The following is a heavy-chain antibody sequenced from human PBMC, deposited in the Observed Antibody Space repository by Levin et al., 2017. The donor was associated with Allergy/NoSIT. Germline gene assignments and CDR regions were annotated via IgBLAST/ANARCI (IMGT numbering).Heavy chain of an antibody. J-gene: IGHJ4*02. CDR3: ARVFQGKLVDVPYFDY. CDR1: GYTFTSYG. V-gene: IGHV1-18*01. D-gene: IGHD6-13*01. CDR2: ISAYNGNT. Sequence: ASVKVSCKASGYTFTSYGISWVRQAPGQGLEWMGWISAYNGNTNYAQKLQGRVTMTTDTSTSTAYMELRSLRSDDTAVYYCARVFQGKLVDVPYFDYWGQGTLVTVSS.